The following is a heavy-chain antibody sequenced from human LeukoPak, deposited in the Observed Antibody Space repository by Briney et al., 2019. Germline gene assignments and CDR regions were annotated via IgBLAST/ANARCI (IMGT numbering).Heavy chain of an antibody. J-gene: IGHJ5*02. CDR2: MNPNSGNT. Sequence: ASVKVSCKASGYTFTSYDINWVRQATGQGLEWMGWMNPNSGNTGYAQKFQGRVTMTRNTSISTAYMELSSLRSEDTAVYYCARAPNRIAARRVYNWFDPWGQGTLVTVSS. CDR1: GYTFTSYD. D-gene: IGHD6-6*01. CDR3: ARAPNRIAARRVYNWFDP. V-gene: IGHV1-8*01.